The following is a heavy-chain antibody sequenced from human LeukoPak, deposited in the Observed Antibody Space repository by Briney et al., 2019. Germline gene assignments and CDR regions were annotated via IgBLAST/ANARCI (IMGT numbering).Heavy chain of an antibody. D-gene: IGHD3-22*01. Sequence: GGSLRLSCAASGFIFSSYAMNWVRQAPGKGLEWVSSISSSSSYIYYADSVKGRFTISRDNAKNSLYLQMNSLRAEDTAVYYCARVGYYDSSGYRAFDIWGQGTMVTVSS. V-gene: IGHV3-21*01. CDR1: GFIFSSYA. CDR2: ISSSSSYI. J-gene: IGHJ3*02. CDR3: ARVGYYDSSGYRAFDI.